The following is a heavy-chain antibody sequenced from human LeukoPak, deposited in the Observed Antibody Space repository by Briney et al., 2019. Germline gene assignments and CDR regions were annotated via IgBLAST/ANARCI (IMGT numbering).Heavy chain of an antibody. Sequence: GGSLRLSCAASGFSFSSHTINWVRQAPGKGLEWVSSISSSGSSIYYADSLRGRLTISRDNAKNSLFLQMHSLRAEDTAVYYCATLTTVTHDAFDIWGQGTMVTVSS. CDR3: ATLTTVTHDAFDI. J-gene: IGHJ3*02. CDR1: GFSFSSHT. D-gene: IGHD4-17*01. V-gene: IGHV3-21*01. CDR2: ISSSGSSI.